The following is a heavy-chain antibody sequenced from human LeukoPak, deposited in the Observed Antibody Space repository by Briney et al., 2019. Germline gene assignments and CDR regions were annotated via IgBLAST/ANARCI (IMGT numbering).Heavy chain of an antibody. CDR3: ASDIYGSQPSDY. CDR2: IVPIFDTP. Sequence: SVKVSCKASGGTFRDFAVSWVRQAPGQGLEWMGGIVPIFDTPNYAQRFEDRVTIATDEATNTAYMELTGLRSEDTAVYYCASDIYGSQPSDYWGQGTLVIVSS. J-gene: IGHJ4*02. CDR1: GGTFRDFA. V-gene: IGHV1-69*05. D-gene: IGHD3-10*01.